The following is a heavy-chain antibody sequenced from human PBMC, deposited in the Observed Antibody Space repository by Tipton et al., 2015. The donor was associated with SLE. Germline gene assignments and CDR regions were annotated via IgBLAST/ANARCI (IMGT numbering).Heavy chain of an antibody. J-gene: IGHJ5*02. CDR2: IYHSGNT. Sequence: LRLSCAVSDYSISSGYYWGWIRQPPGKGLEWIGSIYHSGNTFYNPSLRGRVTVSVDTSKNQFSLKLNSVTAADTAVCYCARQMGLLWFGESNWFDPWGQGTLVTVSS. CDR3: ARQMGLLWFGESNWFDP. D-gene: IGHD3-10*01. V-gene: IGHV4-38-2*01. CDR1: DYSISSGYY.